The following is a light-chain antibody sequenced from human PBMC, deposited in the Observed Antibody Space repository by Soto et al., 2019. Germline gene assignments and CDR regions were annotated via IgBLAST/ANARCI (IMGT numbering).Light chain of an antibody. CDR2: SNN. J-gene: IGLJ7*01. CDR1: NSNIGSNT. V-gene: IGLV1-44*01. CDR3: ATWDDRLNGYV. Sequence: QSALTQPPSASGTPGQRVTISCSGSNSNIGSNTVTWYQQLPGTAPILLIYSNNQRSSGVPDRFSGSRSGTSGSLAISGLQSEDEADYYCATWDDRLNGYVFGSGTQLTVL.